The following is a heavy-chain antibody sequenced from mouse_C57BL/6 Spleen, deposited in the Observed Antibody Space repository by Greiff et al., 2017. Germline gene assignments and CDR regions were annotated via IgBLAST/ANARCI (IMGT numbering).Heavy chain of an antibody. D-gene: IGHD3-3*01. V-gene: IGHV3-6*01. Sequence: EVQLQQSGPGLVKPSQSLSLTCSVTGYSITSGYYWKWIRQFPGNKLEWMGYISYDGSNNYNPSLKNRISITRDTYKNQFFLKLNSVTTEDTATYYCAREGTFYAMDYWGQGTSVTVSS. CDR1: GYSITSGYY. CDR2: ISYDGSN. J-gene: IGHJ4*01. CDR3: AREGTFYAMDY.